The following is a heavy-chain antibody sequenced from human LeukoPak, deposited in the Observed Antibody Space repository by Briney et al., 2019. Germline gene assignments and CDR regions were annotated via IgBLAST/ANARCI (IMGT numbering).Heavy chain of an antibody. CDR1: GFTFSGSA. V-gene: IGHV3-73*01. CDR2: IRSKANSYAT. D-gene: IGHD3-3*01. CDR3: TRREWLLPGNYYYYYMDV. Sequence: GGSLRLXCAASGFTFSGSAMHWVRQASGKGLEWVGRIRSKANSYATAYAASVKGRFTISRDDSKNTAYLQMNSLKTEDTAVYYCTRREWLLPGNYYYYYMDVWGKGTTVTVSS. J-gene: IGHJ6*03.